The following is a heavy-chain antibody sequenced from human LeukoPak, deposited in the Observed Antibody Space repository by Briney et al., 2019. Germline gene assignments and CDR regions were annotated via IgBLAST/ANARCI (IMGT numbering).Heavy chain of an antibody. CDR2: IYSAGNT. D-gene: IGHD6-19*01. V-gene: IGHV3-53*04. J-gene: IGHJ4*02. Sequence: GSLTLSCVASGFTVSSNYMSWVRQAPGKGLEWVSVIYSAGNTYYADSVKGRFTISRHNSENMLYLHMNSLSVEDTAVYFCARGGTPGYSSGRIDYWGQGTMVTVSS. CDR1: GFTVSSNY. CDR3: ARGGTPGYSSGRIDY.